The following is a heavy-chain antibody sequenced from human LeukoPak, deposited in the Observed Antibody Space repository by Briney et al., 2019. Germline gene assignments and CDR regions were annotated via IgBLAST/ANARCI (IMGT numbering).Heavy chain of an antibody. CDR2: IYYSGST. V-gene: IGHV4-59*01. Sequence: SETLSLTCTVSGDSISSYYWSWIRQPPGKGLEWIGYIYYSGSTNYNPSLKSRVTISADTSKNQFSLRLSSVTAADTAVYYCARVNYYDSSGTDYWGQGTLVTVSS. CDR1: GDSISSYY. D-gene: IGHD3-22*01. CDR3: ARVNYYDSSGTDY. J-gene: IGHJ4*02.